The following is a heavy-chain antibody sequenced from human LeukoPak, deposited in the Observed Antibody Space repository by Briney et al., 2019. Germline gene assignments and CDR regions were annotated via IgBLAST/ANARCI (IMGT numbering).Heavy chain of an antibody. CDR1: GVSFSSFG. J-gene: IGHJ4*02. Sequence: GGSLRLSCAASGVSFSSFGMSWVRQAPGRGLQWVSSISGDGRDTFYAYSVKGRFTVSRDNAKTTMFLQMNSLRVEDTALYYCARGARLQPMGEFWGQGTLVTVSS. D-gene: IGHD4-11*01. V-gene: IGHV3-23*01. CDR2: ISGDGRDT. CDR3: ARGARLQPMGEF.